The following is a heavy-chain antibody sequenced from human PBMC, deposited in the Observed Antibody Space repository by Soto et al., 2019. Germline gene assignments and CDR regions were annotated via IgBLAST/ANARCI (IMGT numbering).Heavy chain of an antibody. V-gene: IGHV3-30*03. D-gene: IGHD3-9*01. CDR1: GFNFNSYA. CDR2: ISYDGGNK. Sequence: QVQLVESGGGVVQPGRSLRLSCAASGFNFNSYAMHWVRQAPGKGLECVAVISYDGGNKYYADSVKGRLTISRDNSKNTLYLQLNSLRAEDTAVFYCARVLRYRFDYWGQGTLVTVSS. J-gene: IGHJ4*02. CDR3: ARVLRYRFDY.